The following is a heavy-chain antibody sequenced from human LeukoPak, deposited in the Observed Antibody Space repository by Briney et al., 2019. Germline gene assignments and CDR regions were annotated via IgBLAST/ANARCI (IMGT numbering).Heavy chain of an antibody. Sequence: SETLSLTCTVSGGSISSSSYYWGWIRQPPGKGLEWIRSIYYSGSTNYNPSLKSRVTISVDTSKNQFSLKLSSVTAADTAVYYCARVGGVTTVTPRFDYWGQGTLVTVSS. CDR1: GGSISSSSYY. V-gene: IGHV4-39*07. J-gene: IGHJ4*02. D-gene: IGHD4-17*01. CDR3: ARVGGVTTVTPRFDY. CDR2: IYYSGST.